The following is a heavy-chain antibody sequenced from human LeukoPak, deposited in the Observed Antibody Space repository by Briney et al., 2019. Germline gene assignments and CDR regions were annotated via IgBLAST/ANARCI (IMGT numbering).Heavy chain of an antibody. CDR1: GGSISSSSYY. V-gene: IGHV4-39*07. CDR2: IYHSGST. J-gene: IGHJ4*02. CDR3: ASPYGSGSPYH. D-gene: IGHD3-10*01. Sequence: SETLSLTCTVSGGSISSSSYYWGWIRQPPGKGLEWIGSIYHSGSTYYNPSLKSRVTISVDTSKNQFSLKLSSVTAADTAVYYCASPYGSGSPYHWGQGTLVTVSS.